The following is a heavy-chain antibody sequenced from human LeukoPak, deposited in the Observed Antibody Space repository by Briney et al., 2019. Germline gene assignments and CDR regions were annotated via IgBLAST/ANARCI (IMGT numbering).Heavy chain of an antibody. CDR3: TRESGAFSPFGF. Sequence: PSGTLSLTCAVSGGSILSTNWWSWVRPPSGKGLEWIGEVHLNGATNYNPSVEGRVTMSIDKSKNHLSLEVISVTAADTAMYYCTRESGAFSPFGFWGQGTLVTVSS. V-gene: IGHV4-4*02. D-gene: IGHD1-26*01. CDR1: GGSILSTNW. CDR2: VHLNGAT. J-gene: IGHJ4*02.